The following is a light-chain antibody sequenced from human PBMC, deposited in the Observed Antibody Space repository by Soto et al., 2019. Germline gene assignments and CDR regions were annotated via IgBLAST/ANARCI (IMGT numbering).Light chain of an antibody. CDR1: NSDVGGYNY. V-gene: IGLV2-14*01. J-gene: IGLJ1*01. CDR3: SSYTTSNTRQIV. Sequence: QSVLTQPASVSGSPGQSITISCTGTNSDVGGYNYVFWYQQHPGKAPKFMIYDVSSRPSGVSDRFSGSKSGNTASLTISGLQAEDEADYYCSSYTTSNTRQIVFGTGTKLTVL. CDR2: DVS.